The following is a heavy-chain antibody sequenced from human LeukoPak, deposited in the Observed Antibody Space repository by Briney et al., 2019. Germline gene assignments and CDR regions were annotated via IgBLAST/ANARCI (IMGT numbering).Heavy chain of an antibody. CDR2: IIPILGIA. CDR3: ARPVSGSSGWYYNY. CDR1: GGTFSSYT. J-gene: IGHJ4*02. Sequence: SVKVSCKASGGTFSSYTISWVRQAPGQGLEWMGRIIPILGIANYAQKFQGRVTITADKSTSTAYMELSSLRSEDTAVYYCARPVSGSSGWYYNYWGQGTLVTVSS. V-gene: IGHV1-69*02. D-gene: IGHD6-19*01.